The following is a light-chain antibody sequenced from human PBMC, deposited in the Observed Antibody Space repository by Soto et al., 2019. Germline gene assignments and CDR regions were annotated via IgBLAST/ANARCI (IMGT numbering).Light chain of an antibody. CDR2: EVT. CDR1: SSDVGGYDY. CDR3: TSYAGSNAVI. Sequence: QSALTQPPSASGSPGQSVTISCTGTSSDVGGYDYVSWYQQRPGRAPKLLIYEVTKRPSGVPDRFSGSKSGNTASLTVSGHQTEDEADYYCTSYAGSNAVIFGGGTQLTVL. J-gene: IGLJ2*01. V-gene: IGLV2-8*01.